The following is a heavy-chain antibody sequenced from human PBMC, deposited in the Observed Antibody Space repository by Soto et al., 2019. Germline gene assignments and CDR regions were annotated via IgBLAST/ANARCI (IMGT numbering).Heavy chain of an antibody. CDR1: GYTFTSYA. Sequence: QVQLVQSGAEVKKPGASVKVSCKASGYTFTSYAMHWVRQAPGQRLEWMGWINAGNGNTKYSQKFQGRVTITRDTSASTAXXXXXXXXSEDTAVYYCARGSVVGFDPWGQGT. V-gene: IGHV1-3*01. CDR2: INAGNGNT. CDR3: ARGSVVGFDP. J-gene: IGHJ5*02. D-gene: IGHD2-15*01.